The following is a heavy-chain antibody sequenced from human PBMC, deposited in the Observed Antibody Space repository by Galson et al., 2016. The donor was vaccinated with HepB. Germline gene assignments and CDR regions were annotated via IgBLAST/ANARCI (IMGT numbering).Heavy chain of an antibody. Sequence: SLRLSCAASGFTFSKYDIHWVRQTPGKGLEWVALIWSDGGNKYYADSVKGRFNISRDNSKNTVFLQMHSLREEDTAVYFCARALGTRPDILSDFWGQGTLVTVSS. V-gene: IGHV3-33*01. CDR3: ARALGTRPDILSDF. J-gene: IGHJ4*02. D-gene: IGHD3-9*01. CDR1: GFTFSKYD. CDR2: IWSDGGNK.